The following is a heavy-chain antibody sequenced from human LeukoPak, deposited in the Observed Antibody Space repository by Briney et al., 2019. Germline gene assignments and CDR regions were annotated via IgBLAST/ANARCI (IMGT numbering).Heavy chain of an antibody. J-gene: IGHJ4*02. CDR3: ARAAMGWGVFDY. CDR2: INPSGGST. V-gene: IGHV1-46*01. D-gene: IGHD5-18*01. Sequence: ASVKVSCKASGYTFTSYAMHWVRQAPGQGLEWMGIINPSGGSTSYAQKFQGRVTMTRDTSTSTVYMELSSLRSEDTAVYYCARAAMGWGVFDYWGQGTLVTVSS. CDR1: GYTFTSYA.